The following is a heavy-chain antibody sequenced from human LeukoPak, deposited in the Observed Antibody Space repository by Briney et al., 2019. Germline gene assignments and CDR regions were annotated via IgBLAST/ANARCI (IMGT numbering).Heavy chain of an antibody. J-gene: IGHJ4*02. CDR3: AKGWGDSGYDFIDF. D-gene: IGHD5-12*01. CDR1: GFTFSSYA. V-gene: IGHV3-23*01. Sequence: PGGSLRLSCAASGFTFSSYAMSWVRQAPGKGLEWVSALSGSGDSTYYSDSVKGRFTLSRDNSKNTLYLQMNSLRVEDTAVYYCAKGWGDSGYDFIDFWGQGTLVTVSS. CDR2: LSGSGDST.